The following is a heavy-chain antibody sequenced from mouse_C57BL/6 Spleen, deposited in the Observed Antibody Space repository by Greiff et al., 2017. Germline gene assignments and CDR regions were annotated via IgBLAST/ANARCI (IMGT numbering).Heavy chain of an antibody. J-gene: IGHJ2*01. V-gene: IGHV1-64*01. CDR1: GYTFTSYW. CDR3: ASLPMFPSYYFDY. Sequence: QVQLQQPGAELVKPGASVKLSCKASGYTFTSYWMHWVKQRPGQGLEWIGMIHPNSGSTNYNEKFKSKATLTVDKSSSTAYMQLSSLTSEDSAVYYCASLPMFPSYYFDYWGQGTTLTVSS. D-gene: IGHD6-5*01. CDR2: IHPNSGST.